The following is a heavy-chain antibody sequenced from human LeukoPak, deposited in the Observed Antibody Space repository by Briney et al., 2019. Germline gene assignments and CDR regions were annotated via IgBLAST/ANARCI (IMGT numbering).Heavy chain of an antibody. V-gene: IGHV1-69*04. Sequence: SVKVSCKASGGTFSSYAISWVRQAPGQGLEWMGRIIPILGIANYAQKFQGRVTITADKSTSTAYMELSSLRSEDTAVYYCAREYPAIAAAGTKFDYWGQGTLVTVSS. CDR3: AREYPAIAAAGTKFDY. CDR1: GGTFSSYA. D-gene: IGHD6-13*01. CDR2: IIPILGIA. J-gene: IGHJ4*02.